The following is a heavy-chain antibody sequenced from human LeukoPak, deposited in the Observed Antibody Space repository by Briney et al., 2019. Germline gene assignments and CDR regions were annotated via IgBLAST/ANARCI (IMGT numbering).Heavy chain of an antibody. CDR1: GGSISSYY. CDR2: IYYSGST. CDR3: ARSLAVAGDSGGWYGGYRRLTNWFDP. J-gene: IGHJ5*02. Sequence: SETLSLTCTVSGGSISSYYWSWIRQPPGKGLEWIGYIYYSGSTNYNPSLKSRVTMSVDTSKNQFSLKLSSVTAADTAVYYCARSLAVAGDSGGWYGGYRRLTNWFDPWGQGTLVTVSS. V-gene: IGHV4-59*01. D-gene: IGHD6-19*01.